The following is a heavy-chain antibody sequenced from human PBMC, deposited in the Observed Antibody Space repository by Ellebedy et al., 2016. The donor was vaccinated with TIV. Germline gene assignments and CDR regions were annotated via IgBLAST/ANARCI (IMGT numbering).Heavy chain of an antibody. Sequence: MPSETLSLTCAVYGGSSSGYYWSWIRQPPGKGLEWIGEINHSGSTNYNPSLKSRVTISVDTSKNQFSLKLGSVTAAETAVYYCARVPFTVVIPYYCDYWGQGTLVTVSS. CDR1: GGSSSGYY. CDR2: INHSGST. V-gene: IGHV4-34*01. CDR3: ARVPFTVVIPYYCDY. D-gene: IGHD4-23*01. J-gene: IGHJ4*02.